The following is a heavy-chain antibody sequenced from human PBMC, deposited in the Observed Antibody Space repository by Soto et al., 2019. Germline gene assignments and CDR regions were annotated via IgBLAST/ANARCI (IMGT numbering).Heavy chain of an antibody. CDR3: AKATYSSSPYGMDV. D-gene: IGHD6-13*01. V-gene: IGHV3-30*18. CDR2: ISYDGSNK. CDR1: GFTFSSYG. J-gene: IGHJ6*02. Sequence: QVQLVESGGGVVQPGRSLRLSCPASGFTFSSYGMHWVRQAPGKGLEWVAVISYDGSNKYYADSVKGRFTISRDNSKNTLYLQMNSLRAEDTAVYYCAKATYSSSPYGMDVWGQGTTVTVSS.